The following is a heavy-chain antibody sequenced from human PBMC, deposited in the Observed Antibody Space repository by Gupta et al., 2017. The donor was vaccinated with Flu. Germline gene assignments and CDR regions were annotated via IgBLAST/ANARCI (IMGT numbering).Heavy chain of an antibody. D-gene: IGHD3-9*01. V-gene: IGHV3-53*01. J-gene: IGHJ5*01. CDR2: IYKDGNP. CDR1: GFSVSDTY. CDR3: ARAVRGGNSETVYNENWFDP. Sequence: EVELVESGGGLIQPGGSLRVSCAVSGFSVSDTYMAWVRQAPGKGLEWISVIYKDGNPYYADSVKGRFIISRDNSKNTVSLQMYSLRVEDTAVYYCARAVRGGNSETVYNENWFDPWGQGTLVSVSS.